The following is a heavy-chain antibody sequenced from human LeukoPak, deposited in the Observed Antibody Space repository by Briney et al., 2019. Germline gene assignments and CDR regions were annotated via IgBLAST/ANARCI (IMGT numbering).Heavy chain of an antibody. CDR2: RNPNSGNT. D-gene: IGHD3-9*01. V-gene: IGHV1-8*01. Sequence: ASVKVSCKASGYTFTSYDINWVRQATGKGLEWMGWRNPNSGNTGYAQKFQGRVTMTRTASISTAYMELSSLRSEDTAVYYCARGRRSYDILTGYRYYFDYWGQGTLVTVSS. J-gene: IGHJ4*02. CDR1: GYTFTSYD. CDR3: ARGRRSYDILTGYRYYFDY.